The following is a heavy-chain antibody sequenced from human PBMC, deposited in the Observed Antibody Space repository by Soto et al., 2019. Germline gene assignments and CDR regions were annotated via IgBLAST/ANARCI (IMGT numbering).Heavy chain of an antibody. Sequence: QPGGSLRLSCAASGFAFDDYTMHWVRQAPGKGLEWVSLISWDGGSTYYADSVKGRFTISRDNSKNSLYLQMNSLRTEDTALYYCAKEEGDYYGSGGWFDPWGQGTLVTVSS. CDR2: ISWDGGST. D-gene: IGHD3-10*01. V-gene: IGHV3-43*01. J-gene: IGHJ5*02. CDR1: GFAFDDYT. CDR3: AKEEGDYYGSGGWFDP.